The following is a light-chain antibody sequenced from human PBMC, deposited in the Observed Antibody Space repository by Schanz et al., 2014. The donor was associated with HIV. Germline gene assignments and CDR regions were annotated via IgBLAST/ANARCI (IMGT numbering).Light chain of an antibody. CDR3: QSTDADHPGV. J-gene: IGLJ2*01. Sequence: NFMLTQPHSVSESPGKTVTISCTRSSGSIGSYFVQWYQQRPGSAPTSVLYGESQRPSGVPDRFSGSIDRSSNSASLTISGLETEDEAVYFCQSTDADHPGVFGGGTKLTVL. CDR2: GES. V-gene: IGLV6-57*04. CDR1: SGSIGSYF.